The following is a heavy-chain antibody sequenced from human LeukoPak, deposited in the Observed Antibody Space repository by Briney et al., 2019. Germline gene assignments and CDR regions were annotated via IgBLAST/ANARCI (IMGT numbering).Heavy chain of an antibody. Sequence: GGSLRLSCIASGFTFSTYWMSWVRQAPGKGLEWVANIKQDGSESYYVDSVKGRFTISRDNAKNSLYLQMNSLRAEDTAVYYCARDPGVGATLDYFDYWGQGTLVTVSS. CDR1: GFTFSTYW. J-gene: IGHJ4*02. CDR3: ARDPGVGATLDYFDY. V-gene: IGHV3-7*03. D-gene: IGHD1-26*01. CDR2: IKQDGSES.